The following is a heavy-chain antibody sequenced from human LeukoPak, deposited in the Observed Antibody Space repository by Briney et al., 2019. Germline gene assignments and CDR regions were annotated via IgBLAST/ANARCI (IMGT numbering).Heavy chain of an antibody. Sequence: SETLSLTCTVSGGSISSSSYYWGWIRQPPGKGLEWIGNIYYSGSTYYNPSLRSRVTISVDTSKNQFSLKLSSVTAADTAVYFCATNLQGADYWGQGPLVTVSS. D-gene: IGHD3-16*01. V-gene: IGHV4-39*07. CDR1: GGSISSSSYY. CDR2: IYYSGST. J-gene: IGHJ4*02. CDR3: ATNLQGADY.